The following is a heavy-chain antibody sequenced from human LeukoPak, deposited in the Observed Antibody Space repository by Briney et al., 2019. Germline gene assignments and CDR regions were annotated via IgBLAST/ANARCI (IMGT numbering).Heavy chain of an antibody. J-gene: IGHJ5*02. V-gene: IGHV4-30-2*01. CDR2: IYHSGST. D-gene: IGHD3-10*01. CDR3: ARGGEWFGELEGNWFDP. Sequence: SQTLSLTCAVSGGSISSGGYSWSWIRQPPGKGLEWIGYIYHSGSTYCNPSLKSRVTTSVDRSKNQFSLKLSSVTAADTAVYYCARGGEWFGELEGNWFDPWGQGTLVTVSS. CDR1: GGSISSGGYS.